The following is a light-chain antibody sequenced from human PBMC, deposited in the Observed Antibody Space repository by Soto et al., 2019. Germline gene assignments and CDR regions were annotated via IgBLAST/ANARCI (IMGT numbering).Light chain of an antibody. V-gene: IGKV3D-20*02. CDR1: QSVSSSY. CDR3: QQRTSWPT. Sequence: EIVLTQSPVTLSLSPGERATLSCRASQSVSSSYLAWYQQKPGQAPRLLIYGASSRATGIPDRFSGSGSGTDFTLTISSLEPEDFAVYYCQQRTSWPTFGGGTKVDI. CDR2: GAS. J-gene: IGKJ4*01.